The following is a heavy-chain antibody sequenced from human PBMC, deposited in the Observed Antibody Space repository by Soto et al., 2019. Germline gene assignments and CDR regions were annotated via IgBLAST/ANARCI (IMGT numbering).Heavy chain of an antibody. CDR3: ARRDCSGGSCYRGGAFDI. Sequence: SETLSLTCTVSGGSISSSSYYWGWIRQPPGKGLEWIGSIYYSGSTYYNPSLKSRVTISVDTSKNQFSLKLSSVTAADTAVYYCARRDCSGGSCYRGGAFDIWGQGTMVTVSS. CDR2: IYYSGST. V-gene: IGHV4-39*01. CDR1: GGSISSSSYY. J-gene: IGHJ3*02. D-gene: IGHD2-15*01.